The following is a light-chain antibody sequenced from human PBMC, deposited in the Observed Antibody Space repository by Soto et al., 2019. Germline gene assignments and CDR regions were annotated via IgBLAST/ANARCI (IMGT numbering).Light chain of an antibody. Sequence: DIQMTQSRSTLSASVGDRVTITCRASQSISSWLAWYQQKPGKAPKLLIYDASSLESGVPSRFSGSGSGTEFTLTISSLQPDDFATYYCQQVSGYPLNFGGGTKVDIK. V-gene: IGKV1-5*01. CDR1: QSISSW. CDR3: QQVSGYPLN. J-gene: IGKJ4*01. CDR2: DAS.